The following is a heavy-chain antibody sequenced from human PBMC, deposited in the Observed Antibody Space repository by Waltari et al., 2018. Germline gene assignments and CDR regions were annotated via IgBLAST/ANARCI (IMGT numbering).Heavy chain of an antibody. CDR2: VHQSGRS. Sequence: QVQLQESGPGLVKPSGTLSLTCTVPGDSTSNNFFWSWVRQSPGKGLEWIGQVHQSGRSNYNPSLESRVTVSMDTSKNQFSLRVTSVTAADTAIYYCASDRGRGLYLDSWGQGTLVTVSP. CDR3: ASDRGRGLYLDS. CDR1: GDSTSNNFF. J-gene: IGHJ4*02. V-gene: IGHV4-4*02. D-gene: IGHD2-15*01.